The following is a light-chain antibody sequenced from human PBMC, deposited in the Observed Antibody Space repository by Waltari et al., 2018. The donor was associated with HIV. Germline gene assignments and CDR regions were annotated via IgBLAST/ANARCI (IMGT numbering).Light chain of an antibody. Sequence: QSVVTQPPSVSGTPGQTVTISSSGSTSNIGIKTVNWYQHLPGTAPKRLIYGNYQRPSGVPDRFSASKSGTSASLAISGLQSEDEADYYCASWDASLNGWVFGGGTKLTVL. CDR1: TSNIGIKT. CDR3: ASWDASLNGWV. V-gene: IGLV1-44*01. J-gene: IGLJ3*02. CDR2: GNY.